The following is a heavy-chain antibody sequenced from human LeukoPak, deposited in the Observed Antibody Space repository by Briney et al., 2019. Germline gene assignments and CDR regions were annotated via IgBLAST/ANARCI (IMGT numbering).Heavy chain of an antibody. CDR1: GFTFSSYA. J-gene: IGHJ4*02. Sequence: GGSLRLSCAASGFTFSSYAMSWVRQAPGKGLEGVSAISGSGGSTYYADSVKGRFTISRDNSKNTLYLQMNSLRAEDTAVYYCAKDSSGDFYFDYWGQGTLVTVSS. D-gene: IGHD4-17*01. V-gene: IGHV3-23*01. CDR2: ISGSGGST. CDR3: AKDSSGDFYFDY.